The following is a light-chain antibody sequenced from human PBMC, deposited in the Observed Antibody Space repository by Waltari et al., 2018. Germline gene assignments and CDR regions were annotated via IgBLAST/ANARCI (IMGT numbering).Light chain of an antibody. J-gene: IGKJ1*01. CDR3: QQYGSSVSLT. CDR1: RYSSTS. CDR2: GAS. V-gene: IGKV3-20*01. Sequence: EVVLTQSPGTLSLSQGDRATLTCGASRYSSTSVAWYQQKPGQAPRLLIFGASTRSTGIPDRFSGSGSGTLFTLTISRLEPEDFGDYYCQQYGSSVSLTFGQGTKVEIK.